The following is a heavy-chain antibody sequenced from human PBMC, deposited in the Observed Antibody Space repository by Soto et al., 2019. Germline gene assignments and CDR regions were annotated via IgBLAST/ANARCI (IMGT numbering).Heavy chain of an antibody. CDR3: ARVKSPNYGMDV. CDR1: GDTFTGHY. CDR2: INPISGDT. Sequence: ASVKVSCKASGDTFTGHYIHWVRQAPGQGLEWMGWINPISGDTNYAQKFQGRVTMTRDTSITTAYMDLRRLMSGDKAVYYCARVKSPNYGMDVWGQGTRVTVSS. J-gene: IGHJ6*02. V-gene: IGHV1-2*02.